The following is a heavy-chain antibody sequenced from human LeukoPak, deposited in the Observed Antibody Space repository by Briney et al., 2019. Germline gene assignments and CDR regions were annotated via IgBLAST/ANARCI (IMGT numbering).Heavy chain of an antibody. CDR2: LFYRGNT. J-gene: IGHJ4*02. V-gene: IGHV4-39*01. D-gene: IGHD4-17*01. CDR3: ARVNRFPDYGAHSDY. CDR1: GDSISSSIYY. Sequence: PSETLSLTCTVSGDSISSSIYYWGWIRQPPGKGLEWIGSLFYRGNTYYNPSLKSRVTISVDTSKNQLSLKLSPVTAADTAVYYCARVNRFPDYGAHSDYWGQGTLVTVSS.